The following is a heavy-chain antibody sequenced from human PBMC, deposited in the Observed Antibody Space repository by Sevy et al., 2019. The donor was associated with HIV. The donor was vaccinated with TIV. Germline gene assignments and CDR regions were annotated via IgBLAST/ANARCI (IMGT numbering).Heavy chain of an antibody. Sequence: GGSLRLSCAASGFTFSDHYMEWVRQAPGKGLEWVGRIRNKADIYTTEYAASVKGRFNISRDDSKNSLFLLMNSLKTEDTAVYYCATHAGIAAAGRVFDYWGQGTLVTVSS. CDR2: IRNKADIYTT. CDR3: ATHAGIAAAGRVFDY. D-gene: IGHD6-13*01. V-gene: IGHV3-72*01. J-gene: IGHJ4*02. CDR1: GFTFSDHY.